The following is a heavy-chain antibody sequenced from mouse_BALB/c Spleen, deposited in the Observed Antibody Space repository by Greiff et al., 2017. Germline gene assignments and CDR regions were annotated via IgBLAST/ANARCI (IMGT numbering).Heavy chain of an antibody. CDR3: ARSNYGSSPYAMDY. D-gene: IGHD1-1*01. J-gene: IGHJ4*01. Sequence: VQLQQSGAELVKPGASVKLSCKASGYTFTSYWMHWVKQRPGQGLEWIGEITPSNGRTNYNEKFKSKATLTVDKSSSTAYMQLSSLTSEDSAVYDCARSNYGSSPYAMDYWGQGTSVTVSA. CDR2: ITPSNGRT. V-gene: IGHV1S81*02. CDR1: GYTFTSYW.